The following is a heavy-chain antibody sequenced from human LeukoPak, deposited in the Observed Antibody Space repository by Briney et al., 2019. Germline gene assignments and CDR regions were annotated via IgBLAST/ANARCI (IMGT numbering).Heavy chain of an antibody. CDR2: ISSSSSYI. D-gene: IGHD2-15*01. Sequence: GGSLRLSCAASGFTVSSNYMSWVRQAPGKGLEWVSSISSSSSYIYYADSVKGRFTISRDNAKNSLYLQMNSLRAEDTAVYYCARDHSGGSRGWFDPWGQGTLVTVSS. V-gene: IGHV3-21*01. CDR1: GFTVSSNY. J-gene: IGHJ5*02. CDR3: ARDHSGGSRGWFDP.